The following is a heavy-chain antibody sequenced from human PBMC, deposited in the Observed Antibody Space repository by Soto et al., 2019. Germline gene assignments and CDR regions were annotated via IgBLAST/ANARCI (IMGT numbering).Heavy chain of an antibody. D-gene: IGHD6-13*01. Sequence: SETLSLTCTVSGDSISSYYWSWIRQPAGKGMEWIGRIHTTENTNYNPSLRSRVTMSVDTSNNQFSLKLTSLTAADTAVYYCARALTSTAGLYVDDWGQGTLGTVS. V-gene: IGHV4-4*07. CDR1: GDSISSYY. J-gene: IGHJ4*02. CDR2: IHTTENT. CDR3: ARALTSTAGLYVDD.